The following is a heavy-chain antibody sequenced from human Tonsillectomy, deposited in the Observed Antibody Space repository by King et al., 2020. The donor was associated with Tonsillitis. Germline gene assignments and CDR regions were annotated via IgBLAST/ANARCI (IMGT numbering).Heavy chain of an antibody. J-gene: IGHJ4*02. CDR3: ARYDSGTFDY. Sequence: QLQESGPGVVKPSETLSLTCTVSGGSISSSDHYWAWIRQPPGKGLEWIGYMYYSGYIFYNPSLKSRITISGGTSENRFSLKLSSVTAADTAVYFCARYDSGTFDYWGQGALVTVSS. V-gene: IGHV4-39*01. CDR2: MYYSGYI. CDR1: GGSISSSDHY. D-gene: IGHD1-26*01.